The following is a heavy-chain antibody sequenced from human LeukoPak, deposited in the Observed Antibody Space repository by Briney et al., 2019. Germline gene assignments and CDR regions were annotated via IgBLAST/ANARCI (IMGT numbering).Heavy chain of an antibody. CDR3: ARTCSSTSCYTGDFDY. V-gene: IGHV3-30*03. Sequence: PGRPLRLSCAASGFTFSSYGMHWVRQAPGKGLEWVAVISYDGSNKYYADSVKGRFTISRGNSKNTLYLQMNSLRAEDTAVYYCARTCSSTSCYTGDFDYWGQGTLVTVSS. J-gene: IGHJ4*02. CDR1: GFTFSSYG. D-gene: IGHD2-2*02. CDR2: ISYDGSNK.